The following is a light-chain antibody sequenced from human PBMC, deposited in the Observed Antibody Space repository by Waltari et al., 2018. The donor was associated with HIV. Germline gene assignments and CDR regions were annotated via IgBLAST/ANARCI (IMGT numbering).Light chain of an antibody. J-gene: IGLJ2*01. Sequence: QSALTQPRSVSASPGQSVTISCTGTSSDVGAYDFVSCYQLLPGEAPKLIIYDVTKRPSAVPDRCAGSKSANTASLTISGLQAEDEAEYYCCSYAGTYTLKFGGGTKLTV. CDR2: DVT. CDR1: SSDVGAYDF. CDR3: CSYAGTYTLK. V-gene: IGLV2-11*01.